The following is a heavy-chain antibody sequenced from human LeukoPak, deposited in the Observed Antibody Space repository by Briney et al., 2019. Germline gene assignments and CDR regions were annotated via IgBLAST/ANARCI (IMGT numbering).Heavy chain of an antibody. V-gene: IGHV3-15*01. J-gene: IGHJ4*02. CDR3: TTLNLMIVVVRNDY. CDR1: GFTFSNAW. D-gene: IGHD3-22*01. CDR2: IKSKTDGGTT. Sequence: PGGSLRLSCAASGFTFSNAWMSWVRQAPGKGLEWVGRIKSKTDGGTTDYAAPVKGRFTISRDDSKNTLYLQMNSLKTEDTAAYYCTTLNLMIVVVRNDYWGQGTLVTVSS.